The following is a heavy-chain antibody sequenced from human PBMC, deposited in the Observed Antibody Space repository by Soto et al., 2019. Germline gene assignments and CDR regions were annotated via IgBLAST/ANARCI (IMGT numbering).Heavy chain of an antibody. CDR1: GASISSYF. D-gene: IGHD2-2*02. V-gene: IGHV4-59*12. J-gene: IGHJ3*02. CDR3: ASIPDALDI. Sequence: PSETLSLTCTVSGASISSYFWNWIRQPPGKGLEWIGFVYHSGSAYYNPSLRSRVTISVDRSKNQFSLRLSSVTAADTAVYYCASIPDALDIWGHGTMVTV. CDR2: VYHSGSA.